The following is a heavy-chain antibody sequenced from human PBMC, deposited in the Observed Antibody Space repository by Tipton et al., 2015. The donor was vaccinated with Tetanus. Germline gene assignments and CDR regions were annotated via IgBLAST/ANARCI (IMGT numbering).Heavy chain of an antibody. CDR1: GYTFIGYY. Sequence: QVQLVQSGAEVKKPGASVKVSCKASGYTFIGYYIYWVRQAPGQGLEWMGWIDPNSGGTVYAQKFQGRVTMTRDTSISTGYMELRSLRSDDTAAYYCARDRGDNIYYGMDVWGPGTTVTVS. CDR2: IDPNSGGT. J-gene: IGHJ6*02. CDR3: ARDRGDNIYYGMDV. V-gene: IGHV1-2*02. D-gene: IGHD2-21*01.